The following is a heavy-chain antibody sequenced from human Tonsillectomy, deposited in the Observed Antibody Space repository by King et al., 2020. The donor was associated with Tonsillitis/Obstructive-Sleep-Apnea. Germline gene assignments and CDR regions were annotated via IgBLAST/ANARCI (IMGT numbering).Heavy chain of an antibody. D-gene: IGHD3-3*01. V-gene: IGHV3-23*04. CDR3: ARRLTRITILGVVMGAFDI. CDR1: GFTFSSYA. CDR2: ISGSGGST. Sequence: EVQLVESGGGLVQPGGSLRLSCAASGFTFSSYAMSWVRQAPGKGLEWVSAISGSGGSTYYADSVKGRFTIPRDNSKNTLYLQMNSLRAEDTAVYYCARRLTRITILGVVMGAFDIWGQGTMVPVSS. J-gene: IGHJ3*02.